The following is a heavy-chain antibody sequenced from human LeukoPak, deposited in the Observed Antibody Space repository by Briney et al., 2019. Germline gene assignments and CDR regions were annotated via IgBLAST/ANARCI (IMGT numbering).Heavy chain of an antibody. CDR2: IKQDGSEK. Sequence: YPSETLSLTCTVSGDSISSYYWSWIRQPPGKGLEWVAVIKQDGSEKYYVDSVKGRFTISRDNAKNSLYLQMNSLRAEDTAVYYCARGQTFRVYGSGSYYFDYWGQGTLVTISS. CDR1: GDSISSYY. D-gene: IGHD3-10*01. J-gene: IGHJ4*02. V-gene: IGHV3-7*01. CDR3: ARGQTFRVYGSGSYYFDY.